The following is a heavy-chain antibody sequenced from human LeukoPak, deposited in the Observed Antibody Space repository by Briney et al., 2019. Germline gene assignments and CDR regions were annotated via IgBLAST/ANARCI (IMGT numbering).Heavy chain of an antibody. J-gene: IGHJ5*02. CDR3: AVLYCSSTSCYADEGNWFDP. CDR2: INAGNGNT. V-gene: IGHV1-3*01. CDR1: GYTFTSYA. Sequence: ASVKVSCKASGYTFTSYAMHWVRQAPGQRLEWMGWINAGNGNTKYSQKFQGRVTITRDTSASTAYMELSSLRSEDTAVYYCAVLYCSSTSCYADEGNWFDPWGQGTLVPVSS. D-gene: IGHD2-2*01.